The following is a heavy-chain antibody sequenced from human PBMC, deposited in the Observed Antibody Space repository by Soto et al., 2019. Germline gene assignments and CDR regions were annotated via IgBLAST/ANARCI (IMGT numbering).Heavy chain of an antibody. J-gene: IGHJ4*02. Sequence: QITLKESGPTLVKPTQTLTLTCTFSGFSLSTSGVGVGWIRQPPGKALEWLALIYWDDDKRYSPSLKSRLTITKDTPKNQVVLTMTNMDPVDTATYYCAHVYGGYANFDYWGQGTLVTVSS. V-gene: IGHV2-5*02. CDR3: AHVYGGYANFDY. D-gene: IGHD5-12*01. CDR1: GFSLSTSGVG. CDR2: IYWDDDK.